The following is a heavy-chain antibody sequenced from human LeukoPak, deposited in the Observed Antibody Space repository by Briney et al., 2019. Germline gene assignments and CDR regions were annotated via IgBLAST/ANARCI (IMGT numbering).Heavy chain of an antibody. D-gene: IGHD1-26*01. V-gene: IGHV1-69*01. CDR1: GFTFSSYA. Sequence: GGSLRLSCAASGFTFSSYAISWVRQAPGQGLEWMGGIIPIFGTANYAQKFQGRVTITADESTSTAYMELSSLRSEDTAVYYCARPPSYSGSYGFDYWGQGTLVTVSS. CDR3: ARPPSYSGSYGFDY. J-gene: IGHJ4*02. CDR2: IIPIFGTA.